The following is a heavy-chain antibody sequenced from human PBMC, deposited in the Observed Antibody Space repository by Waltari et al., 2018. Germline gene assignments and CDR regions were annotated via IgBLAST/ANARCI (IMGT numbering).Heavy chain of an antibody. Sequence: EVQLVESGGGLVQPGGSLRLSCAASGFTFSSYWMSWVRQAPGKGLEWVANIKQDGSEKYYVDSVKGRFTISRDNAKNSLYLQMNSLRAEDTAVYYCAKRDVRDFWSGYYNYWGQGTLVTVSS. D-gene: IGHD3-3*01. V-gene: IGHV3-7*01. CDR1: GFTFSSYW. CDR2: IKQDGSEK. J-gene: IGHJ4*02. CDR3: AKRDVRDFWSGYYNY.